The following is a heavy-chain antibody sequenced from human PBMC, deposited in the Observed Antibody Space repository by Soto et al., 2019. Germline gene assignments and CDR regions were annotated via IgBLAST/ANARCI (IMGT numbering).Heavy chain of an antibody. CDR1: GFTFSSYA. Sequence: EVQLLESGGGLVQPGGSLRLSCAASGFTFSSYAMRWVRQAPGKGLEWVSAVSGSGGSTYYADSVKGRFTISRDNSKNTLYLQMNSLSAEDTAVYYCATREPATYFDYWGQGTLVTVSS. CDR3: ATREPATYFDY. J-gene: IGHJ4*02. CDR2: VSGSGGST. D-gene: IGHD2-15*01. V-gene: IGHV3-23*01.